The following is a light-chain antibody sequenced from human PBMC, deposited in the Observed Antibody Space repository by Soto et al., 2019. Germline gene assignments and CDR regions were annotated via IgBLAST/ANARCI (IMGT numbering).Light chain of an antibody. V-gene: IGKV2-28*01. Sequence: DVVMTQSPLSLPVTPGEPASISCRSSLSLLHRNGKNYLDWYLQKPGQSPQLLIYLGSNRASGVPDRFSGSESGTDFTLKISRVEAEDVGVYYCMQALQTPSFGQGTKLEIK. CDR1: LSLLHRNGKNY. CDR3: MQALQTPS. J-gene: IGKJ2*01. CDR2: LGS.